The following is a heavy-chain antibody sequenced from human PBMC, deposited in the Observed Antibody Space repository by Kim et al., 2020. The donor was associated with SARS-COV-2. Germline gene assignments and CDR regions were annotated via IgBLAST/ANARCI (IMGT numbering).Heavy chain of an antibody. CDR2: IHSRGST. CDR3: ARDGGGKTGYSAYLDY. CDR1: GGSLSGDY. Sequence: SETLSLTCTVSGGSLSGDYWTWIRQPPGKGLEWIGYIHSRGSTDYTPSLKSRVTISVETSKNQFSLKGNSVTDADTAVYYCARDGGGKTGYSAYLDYWG. J-gene: IGHJ4*01. V-gene: IGHV4-59*13. D-gene: IGHD3-16*01.